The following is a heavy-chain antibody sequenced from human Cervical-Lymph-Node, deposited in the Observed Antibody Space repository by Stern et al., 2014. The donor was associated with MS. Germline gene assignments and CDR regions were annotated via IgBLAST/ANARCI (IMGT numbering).Heavy chain of an antibody. CDR1: GFSLNITGVG. CDR2: IYWNEKK. Sequence: ESGPTLVKPTQTLTLACTFSGFSLNITGVGVGWIRQPPGKALEWLAVIYWNEKKRYSPSLESRLTITKDTSKNRVVLSMTNMDPIDSATYYCAHAPGYCTGTSCSALPDYWGQGTLVTVSS. J-gene: IGHJ4*02. CDR3: AHAPGYCTGTSCSALPDY. V-gene: IGHV2-5*01. D-gene: IGHD2-2*01.